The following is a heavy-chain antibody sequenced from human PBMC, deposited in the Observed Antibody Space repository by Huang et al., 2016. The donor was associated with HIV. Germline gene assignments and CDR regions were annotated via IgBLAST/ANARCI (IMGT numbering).Heavy chain of an antibody. CDR2: IKQDESEK. Sequence: VESGGRLVQPGGSIRLSCVGSTFRFGAYLMSWVRQSAGKGLEWVANIKQDESEKYYVDSVKGRFNISRDNAKKVLFLEMNNVRVEDTATYYCATKTAAMDIWGQGTTVTVS. V-gene: IGHV3-7*01. CDR1: TFRFGAYL. CDR3: ATKTAAMDI. J-gene: IGHJ6*02. D-gene: IGHD1-7*01.